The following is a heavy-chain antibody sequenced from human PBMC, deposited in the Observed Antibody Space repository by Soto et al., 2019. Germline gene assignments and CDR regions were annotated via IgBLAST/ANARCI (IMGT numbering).Heavy chain of an antibody. CDR2: IYQSGST. D-gene: IGHD4-17*01. V-gene: IGHV4-38-2*01. J-gene: IGHJ5*02. CDR3: ARGAATVTPGWFDP. CDR1: GYSMSRGYY. Sequence: PSGTLSLTCVFSGYSMSRGYYLGLMRHAPGKGLEWIASIYQSGSTYYNPSLKSRVPISVDTSKHQFSLKLSSVTAADTAVYYCARGAATVTPGWFDPWGQGTLVTAS.